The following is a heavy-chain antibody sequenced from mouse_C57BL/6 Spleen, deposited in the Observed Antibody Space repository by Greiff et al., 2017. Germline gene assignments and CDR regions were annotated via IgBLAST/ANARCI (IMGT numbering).Heavy chain of an antibody. Sequence: VQLQQSGPELVKPGASVKISCKASGYTFTDYYMNWVKQSHGKSLEWFGDINPNNGGTSYNQKFKGKATLTVDKSSSTAYMELRSLTSEDSAVYYCARDYGGYFDVWGTGTTVTVSS. V-gene: IGHV1-26*01. CDR1: GYTFTDYY. CDR3: ARDYGGYFDV. J-gene: IGHJ1*03. CDR2: INPNNGGT. D-gene: IGHD1-1*01.